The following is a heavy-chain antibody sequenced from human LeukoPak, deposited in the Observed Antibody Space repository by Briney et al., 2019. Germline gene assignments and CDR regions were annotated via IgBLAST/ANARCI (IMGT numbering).Heavy chain of an antibody. J-gene: IGHJ4*02. CDR2: INPNSGGT. V-gene: IGHV1-2*06. CDR3: AREGYSSSWYMY. Sequence: ASVKVSCKASGYTFTSNYMHWVRQAPGQGLEWMGRINPNSGGTNYAQKFQGRVTMTRDTSISTAYMELSRLRSDDTAVYYCAREGYSSSWYMYWGQGTLVTVSS. D-gene: IGHD6-13*01. CDR1: GYTFTSNY.